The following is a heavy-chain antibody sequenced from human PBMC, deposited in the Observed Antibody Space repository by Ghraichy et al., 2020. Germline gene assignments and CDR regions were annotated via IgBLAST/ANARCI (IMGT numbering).Heavy chain of an antibody. CDR2: ISHDGGKK. CDR1: GFTFSNYA. D-gene: IGHD2-8*01. J-gene: IGHJ4*02. V-gene: IGHV3-30-3*01. CDR3: ARVRGGNSNGAFDY. Sequence: GGSLRLSCAASGFTFSNYAVHWVRQAPGKGLEWVATISHDGGKKYYANSVKGRFTISRDSSKNTLYVEVNSLGVEDTAVYYCARVRGGNSNGAFDYWGQGTLVTVSS.